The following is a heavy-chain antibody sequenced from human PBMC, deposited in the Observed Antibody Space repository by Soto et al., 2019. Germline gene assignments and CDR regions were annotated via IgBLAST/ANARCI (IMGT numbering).Heavy chain of an antibody. CDR3: TSSVAHSSSWLI. J-gene: IGHJ3*02. D-gene: IGHD6-13*01. CDR1: GFTFSNAW. Sequence: EVQLVESGGGLVKPGGSLRLSCAASGFTFSNAWMSWVRQAPGKGLEWVGRIKSKTDGGTTDYAAPVKGRFTISRDDSKNTLYLQMNSLKTEDTAVYYCTSSVAHSSSWLIWGQGTMVTVSS. CDR2: IKSKTDGGTT. V-gene: IGHV3-15*01.